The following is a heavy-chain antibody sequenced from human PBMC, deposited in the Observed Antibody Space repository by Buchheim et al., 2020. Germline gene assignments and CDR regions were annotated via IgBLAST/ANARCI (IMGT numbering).Heavy chain of an antibody. CDR1: GGSISSSDW. V-gene: IGHV4-4*02. Sequence: QVQLQESGPGLVKPSGTLSLTCTVSGGSISSSDWWSWVRQPPGRGLEWIGELYHSGSIHYNASLKSRVTISVDKSKNQFSLNLSSVTAADTAVYYCAKYSGYDYARFDYWGQGTL. CDR3: AKYSGYDYARFDY. J-gene: IGHJ4*02. D-gene: IGHD5-12*01. CDR2: LYHSGSI.